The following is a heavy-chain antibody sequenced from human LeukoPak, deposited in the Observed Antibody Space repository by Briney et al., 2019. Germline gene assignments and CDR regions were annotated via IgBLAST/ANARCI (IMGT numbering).Heavy chain of an antibody. J-gene: IGHJ4*02. Sequence: ASVKVSCKASGYTFTSYYMHWVRQAPGQGLEWMGIINPSGGSTSYAQKFQGRVTMTRDTSTSTAYMELSRLRSDDTAVYYCARDLGSGIDYWGQGTLVTVSS. D-gene: IGHD3-3*01. V-gene: IGHV1-46*01. CDR1: GYTFTSYY. CDR3: ARDLGSGIDY. CDR2: INPSGGST.